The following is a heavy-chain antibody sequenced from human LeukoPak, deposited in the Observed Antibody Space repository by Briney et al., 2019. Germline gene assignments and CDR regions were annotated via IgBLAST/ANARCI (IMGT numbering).Heavy chain of an antibody. CDR3: ARAVAGNDF. CDR2: INHSGST. D-gene: IGHD6-19*01. V-gene: IGHV4-34*01. J-gene: IGHJ4*02. CDR1: GGSFSGYY. Sequence: SETLSLTCAVYGGSFSGYYWSWIRQPPGKGLEWIGEINHSGSTNYNPSLKSRVTISVGTSKNQFSLKLSSVTAADTAVYYCARAVAGNDFWGQGTLVTVSS.